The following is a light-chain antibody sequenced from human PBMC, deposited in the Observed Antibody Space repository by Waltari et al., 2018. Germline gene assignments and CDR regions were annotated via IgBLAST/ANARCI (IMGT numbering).Light chain of an antibody. CDR3: QVWDSSSDR. CDR1: NIGSKS. Sequence: SYVLTQPPSVSVAPGKTARLTCGGNNIGSKSVHWYQQKPGQAPVLVIYYDSDWPSGIPERFSGSNSGNTATLTISRVEAGDEADYYCQVWDSSSDRFGGGTKLTVL. V-gene: IGLV3-21*04. J-gene: IGLJ2*01. CDR2: YDS.